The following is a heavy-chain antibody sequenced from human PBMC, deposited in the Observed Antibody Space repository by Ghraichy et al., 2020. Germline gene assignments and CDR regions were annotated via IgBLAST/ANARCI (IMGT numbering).Heavy chain of an antibody. Sequence: GGVLRLSCAASGFTFSSYWMSWVRQAPGKGLEWVANIKQDGSEKYYVDSVKGRFTISRDNAKNSLYLQMNSLRAEDTAVYYCARDYNMVYSSSWYPPNYYGMDVWGQVTTVTVSS. V-gene: IGHV3-7*01. J-gene: IGHJ6*02. CDR3: ARDYNMVYSSSWYPPNYYGMDV. CDR2: IKQDGSEK. CDR1: GFTFSSYW. D-gene: IGHD6-13*01.